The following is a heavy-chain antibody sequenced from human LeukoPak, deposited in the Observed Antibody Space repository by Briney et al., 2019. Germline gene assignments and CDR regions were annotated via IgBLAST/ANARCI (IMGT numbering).Heavy chain of an antibody. Sequence: SETLSLTCTVSGGSTRSGSHYWAWIRQPPGKGLEWIGSIYYSGSTYYNPSLENRVTISIDTSKNHFSLKLSSLSAADTSVYYCAKRDDSGGNLVDLWGQGTLVTVS. CDR2: IYYSGST. V-gene: IGHV4-39*02. CDR3: AKRDDSGGNLVDL. D-gene: IGHD3-22*01. J-gene: IGHJ4*02. CDR1: GGSTRSGSHY.